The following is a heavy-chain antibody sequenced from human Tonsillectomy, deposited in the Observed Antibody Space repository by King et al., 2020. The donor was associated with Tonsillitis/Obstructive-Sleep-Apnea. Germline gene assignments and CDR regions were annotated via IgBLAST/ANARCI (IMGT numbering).Heavy chain of an antibody. J-gene: IGHJ4*02. CDR3: ARGWNTALVH. CDR2: IYSGGNT. Sequence: VQLVESGGGLIQTGGSLRLSCAASGFTVSSNYMTWVRQAPGKGLEWVSVIYSGGNTYYADSVKGRFTISRDNSKNTLYLQMNSLRADDTAVYYCARGWNTALVHWGQGTLVTVSS. D-gene: IGHD5-18*01. CDR1: GFTVSSNY. V-gene: IGHV3-53*01.